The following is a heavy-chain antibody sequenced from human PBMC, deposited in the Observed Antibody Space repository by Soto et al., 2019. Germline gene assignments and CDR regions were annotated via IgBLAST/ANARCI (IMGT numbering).Heavy chain of an antibody. CDR1: AYTFTSYD. D-gene: IGHD2-2*01. V-gene: IGHV1-8*01. J-gene: IGHJ4*02. CDR3: ARARYCSSTSCYAFDY. Sequence: QVQLVQSGAEVKKPGASVKVSCKASAYTFTSYDINWVRQATGQGLEWLGWMNPNSGNTGYTQKFQGRVTTTRNTSISTAYMELSSLRSEDTAVYYCARARYCSSTSCYAFDYWGQGTLVTVSS. CDR2: MNPNSGNT.